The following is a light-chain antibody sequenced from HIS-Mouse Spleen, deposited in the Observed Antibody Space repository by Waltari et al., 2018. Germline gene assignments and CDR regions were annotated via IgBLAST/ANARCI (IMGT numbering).Light chain of an antibody. CDR3: GADHGSGSNFVYV. CDR1: SGYRNSK. Sequence: QPVLTQPPSASASLGASVTLTCTLSSGYRNSKVDWYQQTPGKGPRFVMRVGTGGIVGSKGDGIPDRFSVLGSGLNRYLTIKNIQEEDESDYHCGADHGSGSNFVYVFGTGTKVTVL. CDR2: VGTGGIVG. J-gene: IGLJ1*01. V-gene: IGLV9-49*01.